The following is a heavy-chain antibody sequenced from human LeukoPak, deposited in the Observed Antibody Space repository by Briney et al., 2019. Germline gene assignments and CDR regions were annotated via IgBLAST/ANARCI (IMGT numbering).Heavy chain of an antibody. J-gene: IGHJ4*02. V-gene: IGHV4-59*08. Sequence: PSETLSLTCSVSGGSISTYYWSWIRQPPGKGLEWIGYISYSGSTKYNPSLKSRVTILVDTSKNQFSLKVRSVTAADTAVYYCARLWSPMVEIDYWGQGTLVTVSS. D-gene: IGHD2-15*01. CDR1: GGSISTYY. CDR3: ARLWSPMVEIDY. CDR2: ISYSGST.